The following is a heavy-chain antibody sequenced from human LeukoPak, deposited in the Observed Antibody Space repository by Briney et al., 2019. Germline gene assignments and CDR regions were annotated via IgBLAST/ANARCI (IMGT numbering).Heavy chain of an antibody. V-gene: IGHV3-21*01. D-gene: IGHD3-10*01. CDR2: ISSSSSYI. Sequence: GGSLRLSCAASGFTFSSYSMNWVRQAPGKGLEWVSSISSSSSYIYYADSVKGRFTISRDNAKNSLYLQMNSLRAEDTAVYYCATYLYGSGMSEYFDYWGQGTLVTVSS. J-gene: IGHJ4*02. CDR1: GFTFSSYS. CDR3: ATYLYGSGMSEYFDY.